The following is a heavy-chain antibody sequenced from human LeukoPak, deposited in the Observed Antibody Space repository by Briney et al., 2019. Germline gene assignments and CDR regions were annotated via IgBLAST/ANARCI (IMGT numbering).Heavy chain of an antibody. Sequence: GGSLRLSCAASGFTFINYAMTWVRQAPGKGPGWVSGFTGGGGGAYYADSVKGRFTISRDNSMNTLSLQMNSLRAEDSAIYYCARGHTSGSYYYMDVWGKGTTVTVSS. CDR2: FTGGGGGA. D-gene: IGHD6-19*01. V-gene: IGHV3-23*01. J-gene: IGHJ6*03. CDR3: ARGHTSGSYYYMDV. CDR1: GFTFINYA.